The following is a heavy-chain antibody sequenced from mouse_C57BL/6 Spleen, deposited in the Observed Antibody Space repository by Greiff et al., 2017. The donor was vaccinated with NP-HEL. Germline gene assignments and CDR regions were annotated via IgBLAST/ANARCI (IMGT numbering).Heavy chain of an antibody. V-gene: IGHV7-3*01. Sequence: DVMLVESGGGLVQPGGSLSLSCAASGFTFTDYYMSWVRQPPGKALEWLGFIRNKANGYTTEYSASVKGRFTISRDNSQSILYLQMNALRAEDSATYYCARYDGSSWGWYFDVWGTGTTVTVSS. CDR1: GFTFTDYY. J-gene: IGHJ1*03. CDR2: IRNKANGYTT. CDR3: ARYDGSSWGWYFDV. D-gene: IGHD1-1*01.